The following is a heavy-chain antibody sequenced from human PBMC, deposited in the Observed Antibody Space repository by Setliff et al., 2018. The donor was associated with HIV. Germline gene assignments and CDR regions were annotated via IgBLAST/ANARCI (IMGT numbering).Heavy chain of an antibody. CDR2: IYYSGNT. CDR1: GGSISSYY. Sequence: SETLSLTCTVSGGSISSYYWSWIRQPPGKGLEWIGYIYYSGNTNYNPSLKSRVTISVDTSKNQFSLKVSSMTAADTAVYYCARNSKNWNYPVEYYDYYMDVWGTGTTVTVSS. D-gene: IGHD1-7*01. V-gene: IGHV4-59*12. J-gene: IGHJ6*03. CDR3: ARNSKNWNYPVEYYDYYMDV.